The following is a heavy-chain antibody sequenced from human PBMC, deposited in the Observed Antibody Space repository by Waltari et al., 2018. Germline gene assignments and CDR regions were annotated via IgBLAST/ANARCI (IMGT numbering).Heavy chain of an antibody. D-gene: IGHD5-12*01. CDR3: ARDANSGTEMATTALDY. J-gene: IGHJ4*02. CDR2: ISYDGSNK. Sequence: QVQLVESGGGVVQPGRSLRLSCAASGFTFSSYAMHWVRQAPGKGLEWVAVISYDGSNKYYADSVKGRFTISRDKSKNTLYLQMNSLRAEDTAVYYCARDANSGTEMATTALDYWGQGTLVTVSS. V-gene: IGHV3-30*01. CDR1: GFTFSSYA.